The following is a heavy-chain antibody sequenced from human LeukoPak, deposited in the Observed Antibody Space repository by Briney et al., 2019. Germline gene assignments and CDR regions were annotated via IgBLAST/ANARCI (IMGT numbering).Heavy chain of an antibody. J-gene: IGHJ4*02. CDR3: AKEVNRQLALRGPFDY. CDR2: ISGSGGST. V-gene: IGHV3-23*01. Sequence: GGSLRLSCAASGFTFSSYAMSWVRQAPGKGLEWVSAISGSGGSTYYADSVKGRFTISRDNSKNTLYLQMNSLRAEDTAVYYCAKEVNRQLALRGPFDYWGQGTLVTVSS. CDR1: GFTFSSYA. D-gene: IGHD6-6*01.